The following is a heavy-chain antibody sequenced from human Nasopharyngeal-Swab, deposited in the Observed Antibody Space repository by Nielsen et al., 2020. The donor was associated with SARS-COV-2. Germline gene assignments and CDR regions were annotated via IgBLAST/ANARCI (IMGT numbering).Heavy chain of an antibody. D-gene: IGHD1-1*01. CDR2: IWYDGSNK. V-gene: IGHV3-33*01. CDR3: ARGVRYNWNPDAFDI. Sequence: WIRQPPGKGLEWVAVIWYDGSNKYYADSVKGRFTISRDNSKNTLYLQMNSLRAEDTAVYYCARGVRYNWNPDAFDIWGQVTMVTVSS. J-gene: IGHJ3*02.